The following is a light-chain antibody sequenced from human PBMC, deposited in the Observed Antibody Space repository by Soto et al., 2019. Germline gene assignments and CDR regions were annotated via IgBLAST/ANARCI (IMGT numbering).Light chain of an antibody. J-gene: IGKJ1*01. CDR1: QAVDKW. CDR3: QQYSSYWT. V-gene: IGKV1-5*03. Sequence: ILMSQSPSSLSASVGDTVTITCRASQAVDKWLAWYQQKPGKAPKLLIYKSSTLIGGVPSRFSAVGSGTEYSLTSSGLQPEDVATYYCQQYSSYWTFGQWTMVEIK. CDR2: KSS.